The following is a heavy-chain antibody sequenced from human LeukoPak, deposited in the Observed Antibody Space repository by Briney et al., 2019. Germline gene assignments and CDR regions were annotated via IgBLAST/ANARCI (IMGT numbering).Heavy chain of an antibody. D-gene: IGHD6-13*01. Sequence: SETLSLTCTVSGGSISSYYWSWIRQPPGKGLEWIGYIYYSGSTNYNPSLKSRVTISVDTSKSQFSLKLSSVTAADTAVYYCARDSSSWYPYWYFDLWGRGTLVTVSS. CDR3: ARDSSSWYPYWYFDL. J-gene: IGHJ2*01. CDR2: IYYSGST. CDR1: GGSISSYY. V-gene: IGHV4-59*01.